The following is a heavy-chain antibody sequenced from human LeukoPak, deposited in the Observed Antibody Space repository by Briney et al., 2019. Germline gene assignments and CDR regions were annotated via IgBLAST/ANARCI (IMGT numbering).Heavy chain of an antibody. J-gene: IGHJ6*02. Sequence: GGSLRLSCLASGFTFSNSWMTWVRQAPGKGLEWVSVIYSGGSTYYADSVKGRFTISRDNSKNTLYLQMNSLRAEDTAVYYCARDAVIVVRGMDVWGQGTTVTVSS. D-gene: IGHD3-22*01. CDR2: IYSGGST. V-gene: IGHV3-66*01. CDR1: GFTFSNSW. CDR3: ARDAVIVVRGMDV.